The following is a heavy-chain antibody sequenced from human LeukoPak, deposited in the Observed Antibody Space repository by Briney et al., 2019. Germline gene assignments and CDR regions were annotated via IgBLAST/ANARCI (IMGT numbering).Heavy chain of an antibody. CDR2: INGSGGST. CDR1: GFTFSSYA. J-gene: IGHJ4*02. D-gene: IGHD3-16*02. Sequence: PGGSLRLSCAASGFTFSSYAISWVRQAPGKGLELVSAINGSGGSTYYADAVKGRFTISRDNSKNTLYMQMNSLRAEDTAVYYCAKDSHMITFGGVIGLDPARYDYWGQGTLVTVSS. V-gene: IGHV3-23*01. CDR3: AKDSHMITFGGVIGLDPARYDY.